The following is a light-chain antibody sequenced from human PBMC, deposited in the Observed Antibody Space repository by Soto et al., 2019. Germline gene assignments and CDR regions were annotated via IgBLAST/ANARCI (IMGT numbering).Light chain of an antibody. CDR2: KAS. J-gene: IGKJ1*01. CDR1: QTISSW. CDR3: QHYNSYSEA. Sequence: DLQMTQPHSTLSGSVACRFTITSRASQTISSWLAWYQQKTGKAPKLLIYKASTLKSGVPSRFSGSGYGTEFNLTISSLQSDDFATYYCQHYNSYSEAFGQGTKVDIK. V-gene: IGKV1-5*03.